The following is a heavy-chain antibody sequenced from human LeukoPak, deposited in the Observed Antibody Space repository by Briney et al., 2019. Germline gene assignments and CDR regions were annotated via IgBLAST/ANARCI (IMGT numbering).Heavy chain of an antibody. V-gene: IGHV4-38-2*02. CDR2: IYYSGST. Sequence: SETLSLTCTVSGYSISSGYYWGWIRQPPGKGLEWIGSIYYSGSTYYNPSLKSRVTISVDTSKNQFSLKLSSVTAADTAVYYCARVTMIVVVITTRDAFDIWGQGTMVTVSS. CDR1: GYSISSGYY. CDR3: ARVTMIVVVITTRDAFDI. D-gene: IGHD3-22*01. J-gene: IGHJ3*02.